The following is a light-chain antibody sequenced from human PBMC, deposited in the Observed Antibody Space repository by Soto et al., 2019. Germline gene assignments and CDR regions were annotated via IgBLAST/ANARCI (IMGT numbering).Light chain of an antibody. CDR2: GGT. V-gene: IGLV1-40*01. CDR1: STNIGAGYG. Sequence: QSALTQPPSVSGAPGQRVSISCTGSSTNIGAGYGVHWYQQRPGTAPKLLIVGGTIRPSGVPDRFSASTSGNTASLTISGLQADDEADYYCSSYTSSSTYVFGTGTKVTVL. CDR3: SSYTSSSTYV. J-gene: IGLJ1*01.